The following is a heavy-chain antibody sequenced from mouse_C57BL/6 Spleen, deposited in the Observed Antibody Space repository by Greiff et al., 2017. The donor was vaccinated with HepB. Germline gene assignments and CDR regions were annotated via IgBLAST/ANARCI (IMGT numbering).Heavy chain of an antibody. CDR3: TRAGFDY. J-gene: IGHJ2*01. V-gene: IGHV1-15*01. Sequence: VQGVESGAELVRPGASVTLSCKASGYTFTDYEMHWVKQTPVHGLEWIGAIDPETGGTAYNQKFKGKAILTADKSSSTAYMELRSLTSEDSAVYYCTRAGFDYWGQGTTLTVSS. CDR2: IDPETGGT. CDR1: GYTFTDYE.